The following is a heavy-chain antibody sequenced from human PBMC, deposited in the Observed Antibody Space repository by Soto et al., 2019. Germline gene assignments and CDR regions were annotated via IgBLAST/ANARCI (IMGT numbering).Heavy chain of an antibody. CDR3: ARRVGFDY. Sequence: PGGSLRLSCAASGFTFTSYAMHWVRQAPGKGLEWVAVISYDGSNKYYADSVKGRFTISRDNSKNTLYLQMNSLRAEDTAVYYCARRVGFDYWGQGTLVTVSS. CDR2: ISYDGSNK. CDR1: GFTFTSYA. D-gene: IGHD3-10*01. J-gene: IGHJ4*02. V-gene: IGHV3-30-3*01.